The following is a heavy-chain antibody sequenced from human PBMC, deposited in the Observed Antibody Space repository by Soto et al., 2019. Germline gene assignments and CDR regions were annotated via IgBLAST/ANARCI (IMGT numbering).Heavy chain of an antibody. CDR2: INSDGSST. Sequence: GGSLRLSCAASGFTFSSYWMHWVRQAPGEGLVWVSRINSDGSSTSYADSVKGRFTISRDNAKNTLYLQMNSLRAEDTAVYYCARASYSSSWMGDAFDIWGQGTMVTVSS. D-gene: IGHD6-13*01. CDR3: ARASYSSSWMGDAFDI. V-gene: IGHV3-74*01. J-gene: IGHJ3*02. CDR1: GFTFSSYW.